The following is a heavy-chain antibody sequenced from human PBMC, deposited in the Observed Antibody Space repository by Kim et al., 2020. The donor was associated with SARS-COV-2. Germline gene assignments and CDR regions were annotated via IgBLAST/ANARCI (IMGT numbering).Heavy chain of an antibody. CDR3: AKERNYYGSGSDY. Sequence: YADSVKGRFTISRDNAKNFLYLQMNSLSSEDTALYYCAKERNYYGSGSDYWGLGTLVTVSS. V-gene: IGHV3-9*01. D-gene: IGHD3-10*01. J-gene: IGHJ4*02.